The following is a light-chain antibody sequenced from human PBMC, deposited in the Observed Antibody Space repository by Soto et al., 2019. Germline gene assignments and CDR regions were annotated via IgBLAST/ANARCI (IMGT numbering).Light chain of an antibody. Sequence: SYEVKQPPSVSVSPGETARITCSGDALPKQYAYWYQQKPGQAPVLMIYKDSERPSGIPGRFSGSSSGTTVTLTISGVQAEDEADYYCQSTDSTGTSVVFGGGTKVTVL. J-gene: IGLJ2*01. CDR1: ALPKQY. CDR3: QSTDSTGTSVV. CDR2: KDS. V-gene: IGLV3-25*01.